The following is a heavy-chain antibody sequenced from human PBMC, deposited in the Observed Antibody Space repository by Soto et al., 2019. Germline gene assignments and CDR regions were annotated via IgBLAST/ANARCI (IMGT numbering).Heavy chain of an antibody. D-gene: IGHD2-2*01. V-gene: IGHV3-74*01. Sequence: EVQLVESGGGLIQPGGSVGLSCAASGFPWMHGVRQRPGKGREWVSEIDSDGSSTDYADSVKGRFTVSRDNAQNSLFLQMNSLRAEDTAVYYCASLSAPVDHWGQGILVTVSS. CDR2: IDSDGSST. CDR3: ASLSAPVDH. CDR1: GFPW. J-gene: IGHJ4*02.